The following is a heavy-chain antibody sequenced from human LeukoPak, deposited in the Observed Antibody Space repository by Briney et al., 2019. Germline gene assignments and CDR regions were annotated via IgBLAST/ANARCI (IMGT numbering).Heavy chain of an antibody. J-gene: IGHJ4*02. CDR1: IGSLSRGDYY. V-gene: IGHV4-30-4*02. CDR2: IYYCGST. CDR3: DRGPSTLECSGGSCYSLYY. D-gene: IGHD2-15*01. Sequence: KCSDTLSLTCTVSIGSLSRGDYYWRWIRQPPAKVLEWIGYIYYCGSTYYNPSVISRVTISVDTSKTQFSLKLSSVTTADTAVYYCDRGPSTLECSGGSCYSLYYWGQGTLVTVSS.